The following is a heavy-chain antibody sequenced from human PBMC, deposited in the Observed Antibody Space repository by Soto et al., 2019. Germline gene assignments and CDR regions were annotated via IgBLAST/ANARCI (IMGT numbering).Heavy chain of an antibody. CDR3: ARDSRSAYYYGSGSPPGY. CDR1: GFTFSSYS. Sequence: GGSLRLSCAASGFTFSSYSMNWVRQAPGKGLEWVSSISSSSSYIYYADSVKGRFTISRDNAKNSLYLQMNSLRAEDTAVYYCARDSRSAYYYGSGSPPGYWGQGTLVTVSS. J-gene: IGHJ4*02. V-gene: IGHV3-21*01. CDR2: ISSSSSYI. D-gene: IGHD3-10*01.